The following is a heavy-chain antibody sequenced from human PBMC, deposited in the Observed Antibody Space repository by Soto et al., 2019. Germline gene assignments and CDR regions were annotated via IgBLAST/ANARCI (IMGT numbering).Heavy chain of an antibody. D-gene: IGHD5-12*01. J-gene: IGHJ4*02. Sequence: SVKVSCKASGGTFSSYAISWVRQAPGQGLEWMGGIIPIFGTANYAQKFQGRVTITADKSTSTAYMELSSLRSEDTAVYFCSRGMYSAYETSPLFFDSWGQGTLVTVSS. CDR1: GGTFSSYA. CDR2: IIPIFGTA. V-gene: IGHV1-69*06. CDR3: SRGMYSAYETSPLFFDS.